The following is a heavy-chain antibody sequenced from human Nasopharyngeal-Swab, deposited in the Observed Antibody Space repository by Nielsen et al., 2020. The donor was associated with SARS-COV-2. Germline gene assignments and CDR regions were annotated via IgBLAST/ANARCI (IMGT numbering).Heavy chain of an antibody. V-gene: IGHV4-59*01. CDR2: IRDSGTS. CDR3: AGGGYDYSFDW. Sequence: WIRQPPGKGLEWIGFIRDSGTSYYNPSLKSRVTMAVDTSKNQISLKLGSVTAADTAVFYCAGGGYDYSFDWWGQGTLVTVSP. J-gene: IGHJ4*02. D-gene: IGHD5-12*01.